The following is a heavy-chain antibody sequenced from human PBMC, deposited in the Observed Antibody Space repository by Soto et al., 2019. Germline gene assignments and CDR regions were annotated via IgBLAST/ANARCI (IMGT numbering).Heavy chain of an antibody. CDR3: AAYCTNAGCRGYRAGALDY. Sequence: QVQLQESGPGLVKPSQTLSLTCTVSGGSISSGNYYWSWTRQYPEKGLEYIGYIYSGSTFSNPSLKSRVTISADTSENQFCLKWTSVTGADTAVYYCAAYCTNAGCRGYRAGALDYWGQGALVTVSS. CDR1: GGSISSGNYY. V-gene: IGHV4-31*03. CDR2: IYSGST. J-gene: IGHJ4*02. D-gene: IGHD2-8*01.